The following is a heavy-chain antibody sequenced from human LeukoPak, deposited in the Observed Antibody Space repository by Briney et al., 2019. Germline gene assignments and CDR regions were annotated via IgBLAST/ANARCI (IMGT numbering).Heavy chain of an antibody. J-gene: IGHJ5*02. CDR3: ARDRGYGSGRDWFDP. CDR1: GYSITSAYY. D-gene: IGHD3-10*01. CDR2: IYHSGST. Sequence: SETLSLTCTVSGYSITSAYYWGWIRQPPGEGLEWIGSIYHSGSTYYNPSLKSRVTISVDTSKNQFSLKLSSVTAADTAVYYCARDRGYGSGRDWFDPWGQGTLVTVSS. V-gene: IGHV4-38-2*02.